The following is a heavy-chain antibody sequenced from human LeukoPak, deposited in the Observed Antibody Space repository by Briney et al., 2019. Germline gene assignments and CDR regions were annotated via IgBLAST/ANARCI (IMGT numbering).Heavy chain of an antibody. V-gene: IGHV1-2*02. Sequence: GASVKVSCKASGYTFTGYYMHWVRQAPGQGLEWMGWINPNSGGTNYAQKFQGRVTMTRDTSISTAYMELSRLRSDDTAVYYCARVDRMSVVVPTATYDYWGQGTLVTVSS. CDR2: INPNSGGT. D-gene: IGHD2-2*01. CDR3: ARVDRMSVVVPTATYDY. J-gene: IGHJ4*02. CDR1: GYTFTGYY.